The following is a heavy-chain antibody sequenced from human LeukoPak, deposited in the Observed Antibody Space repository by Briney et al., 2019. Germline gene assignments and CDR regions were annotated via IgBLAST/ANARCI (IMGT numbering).Heavy chain of an antibody. CDR3: ASSMATIDAFDI. CDR2: IYTSGST. Sequence: SETLSLTCTVSGGSISSYYWSWIRQPAGKGPEWIGRIYTSGSTNYNPSLKSRVTMSVDTSKNQFSLKLSSVTAADTAVYYCASSMATIDAFDIWGQGTMVTVSS. J-gene: IGHJ3*02. CDR1: GGSISSYY. D-gene: IGHD5-24*01. V-gene: IGHV4-4*07.